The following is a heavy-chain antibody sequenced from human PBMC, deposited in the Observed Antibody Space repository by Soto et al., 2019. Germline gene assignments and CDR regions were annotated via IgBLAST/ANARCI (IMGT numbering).Heavy chain of an antibody. CDR2: ISSTSNTI. CDR1: GFTFSDYT. CDR3: GRGRFSSTSYGMDV. D-gene: IGHD2-21*01. J-gene: IGHJ6*02. Sequence: EVQLVESGGGLVQPGGSLRLSCAASGFTFSDYTMNWVRQAPGKGLEWISYISSTSNTIHYADSVKGRFTISRDNAKKSLGLAINRLRDEDKAVELCGRGRFSSTSYGMDVWGQGTTVIVSS. V-gene: IGHV3-48*02.